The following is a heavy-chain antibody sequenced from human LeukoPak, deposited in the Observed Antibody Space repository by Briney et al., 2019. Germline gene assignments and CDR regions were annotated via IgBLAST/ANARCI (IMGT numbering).Heavy chain of an antibody. Sequence: GGSLRLSCAASGFTFSSYGMHWVRQAPGKGLEWVAFLRFDGNYEYYADSVKGRFTISRDNSKNTLYLQMSSLRAEDTAVYYCAKDGTYSSSSNGDYWGQGTLVTVSS. J-gene: IGHJ4*02. CDR2: LRFDGNYE. CDR3: AKDGTYSSSSNGDY. V-gene: IGHV3-30*02. CDR1: GFTFSSYG. D-gene: IGHD6-6*01.